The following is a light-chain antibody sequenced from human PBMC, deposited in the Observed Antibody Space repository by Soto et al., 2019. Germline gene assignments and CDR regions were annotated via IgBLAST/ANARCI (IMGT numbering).Light chain of an antibody. V-gene: IGLV1-40*01. CDR2: GNN. CDR3: QSYDSSLRGSV. CDR1: SFNIGAGYD. Sequence: QSVLTQPPSVSGAPGQRVTISCTGSSFNIGAGYDVHWYQQLPGTAPKLLIYGNNNRPSGVPDRFSGSKSGTSASLAITGLQAEDEADYYCQSYDSSLRGSVFGGGTKLPS. J-gene: IGLJ3*02.